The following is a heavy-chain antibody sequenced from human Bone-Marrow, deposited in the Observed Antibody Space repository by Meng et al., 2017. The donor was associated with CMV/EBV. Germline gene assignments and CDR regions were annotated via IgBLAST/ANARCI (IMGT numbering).Heavy chain of an antibody. CDR2: IDSSSSLI. CDR1: GFILSSYE. V-gene: IGHV3-48*03. Sequence: GESLKISCEASGFILSSYEMNWVRQAPGRGLEWLSYIDSSSSLIYYADSVKGRLTISRDNAKNSLYLEMNSLRVEETAVYYCARGRHYTGSAHIDDWGQGTLVTVSS. CDR3: ARGRHYTGSAHIDD. D-gene: IGHD2-8*02. J-gene: IGHJ4*02.